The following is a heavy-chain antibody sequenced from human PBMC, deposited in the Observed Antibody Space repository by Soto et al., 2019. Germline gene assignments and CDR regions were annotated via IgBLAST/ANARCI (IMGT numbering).Heavy chain of an antibody. Sequence: PGESLKISCKVSGYDFTTYWIGWVRQMPGKGLEWMGIIYPYDSDTRYGPSFRGQVTISADKSTSTAYLQWSSLKASDTAMYYCGRQGDSSGLIDYWGQGIQVTVSS. CDR1: GYDFTTYW. D-gene: IGHD6-19*01. CDR3: GRQGDSSGLIDY. V-gene: IGHV5-51*01. CDR2: IYPYDSDT. J-gene: IGHJ4*02.